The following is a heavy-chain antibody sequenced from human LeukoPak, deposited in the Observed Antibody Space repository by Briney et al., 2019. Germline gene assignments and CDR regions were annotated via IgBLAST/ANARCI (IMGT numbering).Heavy chain of an antibody. V-gene: IGHV1-3*01. J-gene: IGHJ4*02. CDR2: INAGNGNT. Sequence: ASVKVSCKGSGYTFTSYAMHWVRQAPGQRLEWMGWINAGNGNTKYSQKFQGRVIITRDTSASTAYMELSSLRSEDTAVYYCARFMTTVTLFDYWGQGTLVTVSS. CDR1: GYTFTSYA. CDR3: ARFMTTVTLFDY. D-gene: IGHD4-17*01.